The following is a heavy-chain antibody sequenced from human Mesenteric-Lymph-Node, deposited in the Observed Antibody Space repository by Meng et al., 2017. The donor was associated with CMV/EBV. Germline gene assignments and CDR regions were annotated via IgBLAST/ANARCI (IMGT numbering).Heavy chain of an antibody. CDR2: IRSKAYGGTT. J-gene: IGHJ6*02. CDR1: GFTFGDYA. D-gene: IGHD1-14*01. Sequence: GESLKISCTASGFTFGDYAMSWVRQAPGKGLEWVGFIRSKAYGGTTEYAASVKGRFTISKDDSKNTLYLQMGSLRAEDMAVYYCARNHGPYYYYGMDVWGQGTTVTVSS. V-gene: IGHV3-49*04. CDR3: ARNHGPYYYYGMDV.